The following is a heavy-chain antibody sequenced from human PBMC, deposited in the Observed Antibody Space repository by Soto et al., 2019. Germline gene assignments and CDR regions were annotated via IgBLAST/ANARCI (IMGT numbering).Heavy chain of an antibody. J-gene: IGHJ6*02. Sequence: QVQLVQSGAEVKKPGSSVKVSCKASGGTFSSYTISWVRQAPGQGLEWMGRIIPILGIANYAQKFQGRVTITADKSTSTAYMELSSLISEDTAVYYGARDPGRDCGMDVWGQGTTVTVSS. CDR1: GGTFSSYT. CDR2: IIPILGIA. V-gene: IGHV1-69*08. CDR3: ARDPGRDCGMDV.